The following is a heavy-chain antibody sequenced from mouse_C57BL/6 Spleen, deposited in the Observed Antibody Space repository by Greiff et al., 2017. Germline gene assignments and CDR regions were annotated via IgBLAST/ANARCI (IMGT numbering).Heavy chain of an antibody. D-gene: IGHD4-1*01. CDR1: GYTFTDYY. Sequence: EVQLQQSGPELVKPGASVKISCKASGYTFTDYYMNWVKQSHGKSLEWIGDINPNNGGTSYNQKFKGKATLTVDKSSSTAYMELRSLTSEDSAVYYCASGANWDSYYAMDYWGQGTSVTVSS. V-gene: IGHV1-26*01. CDR3: ASGANWDSYYAMDY. J-gene: IGHJ4*01. CDR2: INPNNGGT.